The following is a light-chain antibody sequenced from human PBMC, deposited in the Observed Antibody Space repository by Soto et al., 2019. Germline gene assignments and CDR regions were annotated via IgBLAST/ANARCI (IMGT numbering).Light chain of an antibody. CDR1: QSVSSSY. Sequence: EIVLTQSPGTLSLSPGERATLSCRASQSVSSSYLAWYKQKPGQAPRLLIYGASSRATGIPDRFSGSGSGTDLPLTISRLEPEAVAVYYCQRCGGPPVTFGQGTKVEI. V-gene: IGKV3-20*01. CDR2: GAS. CDR3: QRCGGPPVT. J-gene: IGKJ1*01.